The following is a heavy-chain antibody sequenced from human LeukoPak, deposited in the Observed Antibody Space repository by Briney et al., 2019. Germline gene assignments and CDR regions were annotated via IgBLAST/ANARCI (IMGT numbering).Heavy chain of an antibody. J-gene: IGHJ4*02. CDR2: ISYDGSNK. V-gene: IGHV3-30*04. Sequence: PGRSLRLPCAASGFTFSSYAMHWVRQAPGKGLEWVAVISYDGSNKYYADSVKGRFTISRDNSKNTLYLQMNSLRAEDTAVYYCARADDSSGLDYWGQGTLVTVSS. D-gene: IGHD3-22*01. CDR3: ARADDSSGLDY. CDR1: GFTFSSYA.